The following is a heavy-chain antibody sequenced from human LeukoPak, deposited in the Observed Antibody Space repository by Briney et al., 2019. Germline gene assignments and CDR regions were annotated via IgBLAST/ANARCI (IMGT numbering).Heavy chain of an antibody. CDR2: ISSDGSTT. D-gene: IGHD1-26*01. CDR3: ARRGGSYNDY. V-gene: IGHV3-74*01. CDR1: GFTFSSYW. Sequence: GGSLRLSCAASGFTFSSYWMHWARQAPGKGLVWVSRISSDGSTTSYADSVKGRFTISRDNAKNTLYLQMSSLRAEDTAVYYCARRGGSYNDYWGQGTLVTVSS. J-gene: IGHJ4*02.